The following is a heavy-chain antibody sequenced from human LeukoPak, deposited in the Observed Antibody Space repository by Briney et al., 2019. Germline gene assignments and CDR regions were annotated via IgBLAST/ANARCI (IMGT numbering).Heavy chain of an antibody. CDR1: GYTFTGYY. CDR2: INPNSGGT. D-gene: IGHD5-12*01. J-gene: IGHJ4*02. V-gene: IGHV1-2*02. CDR3: ARVRGYDYIDY. Sequence: ASVKVSCKASGYTFTGYYMHWVRQAPGQGLELMGWINPNSGGTNYAQKFRGRVTMTRDTSISTAYMELSRLRSDDTAVYYCARVRGYDYIDYWGQGTLVTVSS.